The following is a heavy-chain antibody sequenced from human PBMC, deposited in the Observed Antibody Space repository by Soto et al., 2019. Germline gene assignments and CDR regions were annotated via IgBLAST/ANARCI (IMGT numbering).Heavy chain of an antibody. Sequence: QVQLVESGGGVVQPGRSLRLSCAASGFTFSSYAMHWVRQAPGKGVEWVAVISYDGSNKYYADSVKGRFTISRDNSKNTLYLQMNSLRAEDTAVYYCAREAYGAADYWGQGTLVTVSS. CDR1: GFTFSSYA. V-gene: IGHV3-30-3*01. D-gene: IGHD4-17*01. J-gene: IGHJ4*02. CDR2: ISYDGSNK. CDR3: AREAYGAADY.